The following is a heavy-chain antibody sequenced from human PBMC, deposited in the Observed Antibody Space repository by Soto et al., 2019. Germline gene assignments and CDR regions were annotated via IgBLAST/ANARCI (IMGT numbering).Heavy chain of an antibody. Sequence: SVKVSCKASGGTFSSYAISWVRQAPGQGLEWMGGIIPIFGTANYAQKFQGRVTITADESTSTAYMELSSLRSEDMAVYYCAREYDSSGYYLDYWGQGTLVTVSS. D-gene: IGHD3-22*01. V-gene: IGHV1-69*13. CDR3: AREYDSSGYYLDY. CDR1: GGTFSSYA. CDR2: IIPIFGTA. J-gene: IGHJ4*02.